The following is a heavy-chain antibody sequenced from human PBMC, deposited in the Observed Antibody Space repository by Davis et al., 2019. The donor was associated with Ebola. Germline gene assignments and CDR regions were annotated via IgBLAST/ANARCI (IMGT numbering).Heavy chain of an antibody. Sequence: GESLKISCKGSGYTFTSYWIAWVRQVPGKGLEWMGIIYAGDSDARYSPSFEGQVTLSVDRYLTTAYLQWSSLKASDSAIYYCARQESLYGYIDYWGQGTLVTVSS. CDR1: GYTFTSYW. D-gene: IGHD2/OR15-2a*01. CDR3: ARQESLYGYIDY. CDR2: IYAGDSDA. V-gene: IGHV5-51*01. J-gene: IGHJ4*02.